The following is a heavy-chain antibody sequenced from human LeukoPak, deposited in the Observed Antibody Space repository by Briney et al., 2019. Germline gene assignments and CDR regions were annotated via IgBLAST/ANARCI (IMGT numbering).Heavy chain of an antibody. CDR3: VKRTVNYPFDF. V-gene: IGHV3-23*01. Sequence: PGGSLRLSCAASGFTLSSFAMNWVRQAPGKGLEWVSAISGSGGSTFYADSVKGRFTISRDNSENTLYLQMNSPRAEDTAVYYCVKRTVNYPFDFWGQGTLLTVSS. D-gene: IGHD1-7*01. J-gene: IGHJ4*02. CDR1: GFTLSSFA. CDR2: ISGSGGST.